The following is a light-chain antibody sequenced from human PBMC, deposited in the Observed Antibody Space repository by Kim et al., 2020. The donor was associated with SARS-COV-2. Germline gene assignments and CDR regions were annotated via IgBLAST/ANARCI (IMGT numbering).Light chain of an antibody. CDR2: WAS. Sequence: ATMTFKSSHRVISSSNNKNYLAWYQVKPGQSPKLLIYWASARQSGVPDRFSGSGSGTDFTLTISSLQAEDVAVYYCQQYLSTPMYTFGQGTKLEI. CDR1: HRVISSSNNKNY. J-gene: IGKJ2*01. CDR3: QQYLSTPMYT. V-gene: IGKV4-1*01.